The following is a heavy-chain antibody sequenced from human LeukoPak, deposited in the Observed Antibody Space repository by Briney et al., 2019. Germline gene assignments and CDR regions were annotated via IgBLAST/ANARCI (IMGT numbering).Heavy chain of an antibody. J-gene: IGHJ4*02. CDR3: ARVELGYCSSTSCYVGGVDY. CDR1: GGSISSYY. Sequence: SETLSLTCTVSGGSISSYYWSWIRQPPGKGLEWIGYIYYSGSTNYNPSLKSRVTISVDTSKNQFSLKLSSVTAADTAVYYCARVELGYCSSTSCYVGGVDYWGQGTLVTVSS. CDR2: IYYSGST. V-gene: IGHV4-59*01. D-gene: IGHD2-2*01.